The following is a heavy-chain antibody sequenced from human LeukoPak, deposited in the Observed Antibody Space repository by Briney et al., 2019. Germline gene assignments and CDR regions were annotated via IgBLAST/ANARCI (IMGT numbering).Heavy chain of an antibody. CDR3: ARALSVGATDY. J-gene: IGHJ4*02. CDR1: GFTFSSYA. D-gene: IGHD1-26*01. V-gene: IGHV3-21*01. Sequence: PGGSLRLPCAASGFTFSSYAMSWVRQAPGKGLEWVSSISSSSSYIYYADSVKGRFTISRDNAKNSLYLQMNSLRAEDTAVYYCARALSVGATDYWGQGTLVTVSS. CDR2: ISSSSSYI.